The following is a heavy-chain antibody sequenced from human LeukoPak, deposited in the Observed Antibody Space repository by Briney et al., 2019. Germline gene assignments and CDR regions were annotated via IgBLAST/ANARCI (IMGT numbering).Heavy chain of an antibody. J-gene: IGHJ4*02. CDR1: GFSFSSYE. D-gene: IGHD3-22*01. Sequence: GGSLRLSCAASGFSFSSYEMNWVRQAPGKGLEWVSSIGSTSNYIYYADSVKGRFTISRDNAKNSLFLQMNSLRAEDTAVYYCARVAYYHSSGHPDYWGLGTLVTVSS. CDR2: IGSTSNYI. V-gene: IGHV3-21*01. CDR3: ARVAYYHSSGHPDY.